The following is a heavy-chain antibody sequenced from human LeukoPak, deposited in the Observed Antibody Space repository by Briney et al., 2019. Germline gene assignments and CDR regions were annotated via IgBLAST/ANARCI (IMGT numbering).Heavy chain of an antibody. CDR2: IIPIFGTA. V-gene: IGHV1-69*01. D-gene: IGHD2-15*01. CDR3: ARGRVARSTGNWFDP. Sequence: GASVKVSCKASGGTFSSYAISWVRQAPGQGLEWMGGIIPIFGTANYAQKFQGRVTITAGESTSTAYMELSSLRSEDTAVYYCARGRVARSTGNWFDPWGQGTLVTVSS. CDR1: GGTFSSYA. J-gene: IGHJ5*02.